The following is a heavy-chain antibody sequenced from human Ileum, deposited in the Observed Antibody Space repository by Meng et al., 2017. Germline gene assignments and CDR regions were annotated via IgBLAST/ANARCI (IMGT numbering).Heavy chain of an antibody. D-gene: IGHD2-2*02. J-gene: IGHJ4*02. Sequence: VQMVWSGGGSGKPGGSLRLSCADSGFTFSDYYMSWVRQAPGKGLEWVSYVTRSGDTTYYADSVKGRFTISRDNAKNSLYLQMNSLRAEDTAVYYCARPQYTYGRDPFEHWGQGALVTVSS. CDR1: GFTFSDYY. CDR2: VTRSGDTT. CDR3: ARPQYTYGRDPFEH. V-gene: IGHV3-11*01.